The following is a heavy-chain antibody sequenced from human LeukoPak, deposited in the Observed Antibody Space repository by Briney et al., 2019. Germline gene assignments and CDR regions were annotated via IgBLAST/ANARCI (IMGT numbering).Heavy chain of an antibody. J-gene: IGHJ4*02. Sequence: SETLSLTCTVSGGSISSFYWTWIRQPPGKGLEWLGYIYYSGSSNYNPSLKSRVTISVDRSKNQFSLKLSSVTAADTAVYYCASSSYGDYVFDYWGQGTLVTVSS. CDR3: ASSSYGDYVFDY. CDR2: IYYSGSS. CDR1: GGSISSFY. V-gene: IGHV4-59*12. D-gene: IGHD4-17*01.